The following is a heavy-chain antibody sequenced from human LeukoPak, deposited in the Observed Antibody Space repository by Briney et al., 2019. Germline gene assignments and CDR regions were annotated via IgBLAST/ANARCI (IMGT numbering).Heavy chain of an antibody. CDR3: ARVGNSDSSGFDY. CDR1: GFTFSSYA. Sequence: GGSLRLSCAASGFTFSSYAMHWVRQAPGKGLEWVAVISYDGSNKYYADSVKGRFTISRDNSKNSLYLQMNSLRAEDTAVYYCARVGNSDSSGFDYWGQGTLVTVSS. V-gene: IGHV3-30-3*01. CDR2: ISYDGSNK. D-gene: IGHD3-22*01. J-gene: IGHJ4*02.